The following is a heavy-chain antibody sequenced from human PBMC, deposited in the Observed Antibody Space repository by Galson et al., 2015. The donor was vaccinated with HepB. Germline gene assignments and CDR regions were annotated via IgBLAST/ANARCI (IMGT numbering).Heavy chain of an antibody. Sequence: QSGAEVKKPGESLKISCKGSGYTFTSYWIAWVRQMPGKGLEWMGIIYPGDSDTRYSPSFQGQVTISADKSISPPSLQWSSLKASATAMYYCARLPPGILDTYYSSGMGVWGQGTPVTVSS. D-gene: IGHD5-18*01. CDR1: GYTFTSYW. V-gene: IGHV5-51*01. CDR2: IYPGDSDT. CDR3: ARLPPGILDTYYSSGMGV. J-gene: IGHJ6*02.